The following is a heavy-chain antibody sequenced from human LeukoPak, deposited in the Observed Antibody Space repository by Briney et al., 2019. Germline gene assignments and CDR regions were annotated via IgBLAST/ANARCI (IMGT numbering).Heavy chain of an antibody. J-gene: IGHJ6*02. CDR2: ISSSSSYI. D-gene: IGHD1-7*01. V-gene: IGHV3-21*01. CDR1: GFTFSSYS. CDR3: ASFNWNYGYYGMDV. Sequence: PGGSLRLSCAASGFTFSSYSMNWVRQAPGKGLEWVSSISSSSSYIYYADSVKGRFIISRDNAKNSLYLQMNSLRAEDTAVYYCASFNWNYGYYGMDVWGQGTTVTVSS.